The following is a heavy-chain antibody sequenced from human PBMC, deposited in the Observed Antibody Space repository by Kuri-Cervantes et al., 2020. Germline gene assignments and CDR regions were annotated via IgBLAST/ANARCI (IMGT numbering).Heavy chain of an antibody. CDR1: GFTFSSYW. V-gene: IGHV3-7*01. Sequence: ETLSLTCAASGFTFSSYWMSWVRQAPGKGLEWVANIKQDGSEKYYVDSVKGRFTISRDNAKNSLYLQMNSLRAEDTAVYYCARQYYDILTGYYGIFDYWGQGTLVTVSS. CDR2: IKQDGSEK. D-gene: IGHD3-9*01. J-gene: IGHJ4*02. CDR3: ARQYYDILTGYYGIFDY.